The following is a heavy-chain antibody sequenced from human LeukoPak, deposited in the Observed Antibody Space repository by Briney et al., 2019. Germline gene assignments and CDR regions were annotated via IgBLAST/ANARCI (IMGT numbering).Heavy chain of an antibody. CDR1: GGTFSSYA. Sequence: ASVKVSCKASGGTFSSYAISWVRQAPGQGLEWMGGIIPIFGTANYAQKFQGRVTMTRDMSTSTVYMELSSLRSEDTAVYYCARLYVWGSYRYDAFDIWGQGTMVTVSS. CDR3: ARLYVWGSYRYDAFDI. D-gene: IGHD3-16*02. J-gene: IGHJ3*02. CDR2: IIPIFGTA. V-gene: IGHV1-69*05.